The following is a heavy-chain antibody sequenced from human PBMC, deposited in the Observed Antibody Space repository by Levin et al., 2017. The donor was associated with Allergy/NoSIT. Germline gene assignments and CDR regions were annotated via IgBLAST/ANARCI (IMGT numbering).Heavy chain of an antibody. D-gene: IGHD6-19*01. CDR1: GFTFSNYA. J-gene: IGHJ4*02. CDR2: ITGPGGDT. V-gene: IGHV3-23*01. Sequence: GESLKISCAASGFTFSNYAMSWVRHSPGKGLEWVSVITGPGGDTYYADSVKGRFTISRDNSKSTLSLQMNSLRVEDTAVYYCAKKVGHSGGWRFDLWGQGTLVTVSS. CDR3: AKKVGHSGGWRFDL.